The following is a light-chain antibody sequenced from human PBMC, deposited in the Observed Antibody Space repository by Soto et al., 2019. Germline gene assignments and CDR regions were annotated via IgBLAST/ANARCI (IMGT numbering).Light chain of an antibody. Sequence: IRMTQSPSSLSSSVGDRVSITCRASQGIRNDLGWYQQKPGKAPRLLIYAASILQSGVPSRFSGSGSGTDFTLTISSLQPEDFATYYCLQDYSSPWTFGQGTKVDIK. V-gene: IGKV1-6*01. CDR1: QGIRND. CDR3: LQDYSSPWT. CDR2: AAS. J-gene: IGKJ1*01.